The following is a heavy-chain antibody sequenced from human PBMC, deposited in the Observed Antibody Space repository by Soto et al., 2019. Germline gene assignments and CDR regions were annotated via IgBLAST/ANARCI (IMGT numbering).Heavy chain of an antibody. CDR1: GFTFGSYW. Sequence: EVQLVEAGGGLVQPGGSLTLSCAASGFTFGSYWMGWVRQAPGKGLEWVATIKQDGSEKYYMDSVKGRFTISRDNAKKSLYLQMNSLRADDTALYYCVRTGDEYWGQGTLVTVSS. CDR3: VRTGDEY. D-gene: IGHD3-16*01. J-gene: IGHJ4*02. V-gene: IGHV3-7*05. CDR2: IKQDGSEK.